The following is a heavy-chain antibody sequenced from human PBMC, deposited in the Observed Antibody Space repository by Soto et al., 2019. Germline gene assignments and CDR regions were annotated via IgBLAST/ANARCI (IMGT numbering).Heavy chain of an antibody. Sequence: SETLSLTCAVYGGSFSGYYWSWIRQPPGKGLERIGEINHSGSTNYNPSLKSRVTISVDTSKNQFSLKLSSVTAADTAVYYCAQYYYDSSGPPTDYWGQGTLVTISS. CDR3: AQYYYDSSGPPTDY. D-gene: IGHD3-22*01. V-gene: IGHV4-34*01. CDR2: INHSGST. J-gene: IGHJ4*02. CDR1: GGSFSGYY.